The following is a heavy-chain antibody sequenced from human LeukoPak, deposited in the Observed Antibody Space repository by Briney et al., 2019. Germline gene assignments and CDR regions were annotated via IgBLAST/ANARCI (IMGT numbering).Heavy chain of an antibody. CDR2: TNPNSGNT. J-gene: IGHJ5*02. CDR1: GYTFTSYD. V-gene: IGHV1-8*01. D-gene: IGHD2-2*02. CDR3: ARALYTDLSFDP. Sequence: ASVKVSCKASGYTFTSYDINWVRQATGQGLEWMGWTNPNSGNTGYAQKFQGRVTMTRNTSISTAYMELSSLRSEDTAVYYCARALYTDLSFDPWGQGTLVTVSS.